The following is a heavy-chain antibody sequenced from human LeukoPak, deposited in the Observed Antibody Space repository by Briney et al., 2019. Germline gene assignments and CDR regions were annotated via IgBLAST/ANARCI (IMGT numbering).Heavy chain of an antibody. Sequence: GGSLRLSCAASGCTVSSNYTSWVRQAPGKGLEWVSVIYSGGSTYYADSVKGRFTISRDNSKNTLYLQMNSLRAEDTAVYYCARDRNYGMDVWGQGTTVTVSS. V-gene: IGHV3-53*01. CDR2: IYSGGST. CDR1: GCTVSSNY. CDR3: ARDRNYGMDV. J-gene: IGHJ6*02.